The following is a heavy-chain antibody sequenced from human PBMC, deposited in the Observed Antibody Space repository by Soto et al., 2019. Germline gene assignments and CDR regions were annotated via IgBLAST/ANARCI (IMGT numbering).Heavy chain of an antibody. CDR2: INSDGSSA. Sequence: GGSLRLSCAASGFTFSNYWMHWVRQAPGKGLVWVSRINSDGSSASYADSVKGRFTISRDNAKNTLYLQMNSLRAEDTAVYYCARVYSYDSSGHYYRWFDPWGQGTLVTVSS. D-gene: IGHD3-22*01. CDR3: ARVYSYDSSGHYYRWFDP. V-gene: IGHV3-74*01. CDR1: GFTFSNYW. J-gene: IGHJ5*02.